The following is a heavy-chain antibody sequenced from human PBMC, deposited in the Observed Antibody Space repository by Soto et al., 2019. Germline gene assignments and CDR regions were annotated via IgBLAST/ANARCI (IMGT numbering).Heavy chain of an antibody. J-gene: IGHJ4*02. CDR1: GYTFSNHA. CDR3: TKGSFLRGEEIY. D-gene: IGHD3-3*01. Sequence: EVQLLESGGGLVQPGGSLILSCASSGYTFSNHAMSWFRQAPGKGLEWVSAMGPSGTTTYYADSVEGRFTISRDTSRNTLYLQMNSLRAEDTALYYCTKGSFLRGEEIYWGQGALVNVPP. V-gene: IGHV3-23*01. CDR2: MGPSGTTT.